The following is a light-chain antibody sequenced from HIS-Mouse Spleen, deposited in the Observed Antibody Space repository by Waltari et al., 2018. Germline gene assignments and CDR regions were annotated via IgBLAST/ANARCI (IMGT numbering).Light chain of an antibody. CDR2: AAS. CDR1: QSISSY. CDR3: QQSYSTLLT. Sequence: DIQMTQSPSSLSASVGDRVTITCRASQSISSYLNWYQQKPGKAPKLLMYAASSLQSGVSSRFSGSGSGTDFTLTISSLQPEDFATYYCQQSYSTLLTFGGGTKVEIK. V-gene: IGKV1-39*01. J-gene: IGKJ4*01.